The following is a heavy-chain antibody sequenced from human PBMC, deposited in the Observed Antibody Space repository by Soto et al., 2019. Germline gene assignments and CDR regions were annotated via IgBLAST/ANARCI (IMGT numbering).Heavy chain of an antibody. CDR2: IYYRGST. Sequence: QVQLQESGPGLVKPSQTLSLTCTVSGGSISSGDYYWSWIRQPPGKGLEWIGYIYYRGSTYYNPSLKSRVTISVDTSKNQFSLKLSSVTAADTAVYYCARVQNDYVWGSYRFDYWGQGTLVTVSS. CDR1: GGSISSGDYY. D-gene: IGHD3-16*02. J-gene: IGHJ4*02. V-gene: IGHV4-30-4*01. CDR3: ARVQNDYVWGSYRFDY.